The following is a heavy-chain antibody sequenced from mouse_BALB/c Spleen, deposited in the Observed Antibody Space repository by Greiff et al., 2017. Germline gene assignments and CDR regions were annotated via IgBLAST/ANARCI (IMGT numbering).Heavy chain of an antibody. CDR2: INPSNGGT. J-gene: IGHJ4*01. D-gene: IGHD1-1*01. V-gene: IGHV1S81*02. CDR3: TRNYGRAMDY. Sequence: QVQLQQSGAELVKPGASVKLSCKASGYTFTSYYMYWVKQRPGQGLEWIGEINPSNGGTNFNEKFKSKATLTVDKSSSTAYMQLSSLTSEDSAVYYCTRNYGRAMDYWGQGTSVTVSS. CDR1: GYTFTSYY.